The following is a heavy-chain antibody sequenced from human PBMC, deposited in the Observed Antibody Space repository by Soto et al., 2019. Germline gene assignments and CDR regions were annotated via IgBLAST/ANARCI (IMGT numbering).Heavy chain of an antibody. CDR3: ARDPAGWELSDY. J-gene: IGHJ4*02. D-gene: IGHD1-26*01. CDR1: GFTFSDYY. V-gene: IGHV3-11*06. Sequence: GGSLRLSCAASGFTFSDYYMSWIRQAPGKGLEWVSYISSSSSYTNYADSVKGRFTISRDNAKNSLYLQMNSLRAEDTAVYYCARDPAGWELSDYWGQGTLVTVSS. CDR2: ISSSSSYT.